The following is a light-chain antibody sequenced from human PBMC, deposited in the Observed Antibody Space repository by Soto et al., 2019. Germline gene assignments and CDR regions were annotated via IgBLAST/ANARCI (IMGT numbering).Light chain of an antibody. V-gene: IGKV1-39*01. Sequence: DIQMTQSPSSLSATVGDKVTITCRTSQSITSYLNWYHHKPAIAPKLLIYGATTLQSGVPSRFRGSGSGTDFTLTISSLQPEDFEIYYFQPSYIIPWTFGQGTKVEIK. CDR2: GAT. J-gene: IGKJ1*01. CDR3: QPSYIIPWT. CDR1: QSITSY.